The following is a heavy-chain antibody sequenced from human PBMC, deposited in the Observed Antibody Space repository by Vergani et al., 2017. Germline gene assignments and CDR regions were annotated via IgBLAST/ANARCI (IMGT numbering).Heavy chain of an antibody. Sequence: EVQLVESGGGLVKPGGSLRLSCAASGFTFSSYSMNWVRQAPGKGLEWVSSISSSSSYICYADSVKGRFTISRDNAKNSLDLQMNSLRAEDTAVYYCARVRFLERGYYYMDVWGKGTTVTVSS. J-gene: IGHJ6*03. CDR3: ARVRFLERGYYYMDV. CDR2: ISSSSSYI. CDR1: GFTFSSYS. D-gene: IGHD3-3*01. V-gene: IGHV3-21*01.